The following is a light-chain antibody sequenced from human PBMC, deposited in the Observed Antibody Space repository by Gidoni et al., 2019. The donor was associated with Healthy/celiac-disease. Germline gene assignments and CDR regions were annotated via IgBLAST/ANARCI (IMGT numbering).Light chain of an antibody. CDR1: QSVSSSY. Sequence: EIVLTQSPGTLSLSPGERATLSCRASQSVSSSYLAWYQQKPGQAPRLRIYGASSRANGIQDRFSGSGSGTDFTLTISRLEPEDFAVYYCQQYGSSLWTFXXXTKVEIK. CDR2: GAS. CDR3: QQYGSSLWT. J-gene: IGKJ1*01. V-gene: IGKV3-20*01.